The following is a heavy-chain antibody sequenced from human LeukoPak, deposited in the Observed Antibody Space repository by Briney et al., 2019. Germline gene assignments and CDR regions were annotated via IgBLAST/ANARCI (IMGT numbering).Heavy chain of an antibody. V-gene: IGHV3-7*03. CDR2: IKQDGSEK. CDR3: ARGLYSSSWSNYYYYYMDV. CDR1: GFTFSSYW. Sequence: GGSLRLSCAASGFTFSSYWMSWVRQAPGKGLEWVANIKQDGSEKYYVDSVKGRFAISRDNAKNSLSLQMNSLRAEDMAVYFCARGLYSSSWSNYYYYYMDVWGKGTTVTISS. D-gene: IGHD6-13*01. J-gene: IGHJ6*03.